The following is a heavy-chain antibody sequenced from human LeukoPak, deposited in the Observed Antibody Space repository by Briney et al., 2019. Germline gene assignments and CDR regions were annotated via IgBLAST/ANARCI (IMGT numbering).Heavy chain of an antibody. CDR2: IYSGGRT. CDR3: ARDEWRGPYY. D-gene: IGHD3-3*01. V-gene: IGHV3-53*01. J-gene: IGHJ4*02. CDR1: GFTVSSNY. Sequence: GGSLRLSCAASGFTVSSNYMSWVRQAPGKGLEWVSVIYSGGRTYYADSVKGRFTISRDNSKNTVYLQMNSLRAEDTAVYYCARDEWRGPYYWGQGTLVTVSS.